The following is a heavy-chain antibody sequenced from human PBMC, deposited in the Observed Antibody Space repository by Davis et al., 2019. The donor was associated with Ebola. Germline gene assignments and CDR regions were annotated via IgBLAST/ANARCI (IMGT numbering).Heavy chain of an antibody. D-gene: IGHD3-9*01. Sequence: GESLKISCAASCFTFDDFAMTWVRQVPGKGLEWISGINWNGGSTGYADSVKGRFTVSRDNAKNSLYLQMNSLRAEDTAFYHCARVNAVTGYTRFDLWGQGTLVTVSS. J-gene: IGHJ5*02. CDR3: ARVNAVTGYTRFDL. V-gene: IGHV3-20*01. CDR1: CFTFDDFA. CDR2: INWNGGST.